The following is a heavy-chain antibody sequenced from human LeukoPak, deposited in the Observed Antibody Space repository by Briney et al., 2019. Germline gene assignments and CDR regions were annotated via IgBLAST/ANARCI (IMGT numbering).Heavy chain of an antibody. CDR3: ARGRSGYYSDY. D-gene: IGHD3-22*01. V-gene: IGHV3-21*01. CDR2: ISSSSSYI. J-gene: IGHJ4*02. Sequence: GSLRLSCAASGFTFSSYSMNWVRLAPGKGLEWVSSISSSSSYIYYADSVKGRFTISRDNAKNSLYLQMNSLRAEDTAVYNCARGRSGYYSDYWGQGTLVTVSS. CDR1: GFTFSSYS.